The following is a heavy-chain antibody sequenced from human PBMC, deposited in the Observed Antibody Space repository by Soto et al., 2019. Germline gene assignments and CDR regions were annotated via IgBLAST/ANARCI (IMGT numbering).Heavy chain of an antibody. V-gene: IGHV1-69*12. D-gene: IGHD2-15*01. CDR2: IIPIFGTA. Sequence: QVQLVQPGAEVKKPGSSVKVSCKASGGTFSSYAISWVRQAPGQGLEWMGGIIPIFGTANYAKKFQGRARRTADEFTRTEYMELSRLRSADTAVYSCAKTVGAHYYYGMDVWGQGTTVTVSS. CDR3: AKTVGAHYYYGMDV. J-gene: IGHJ6*02. CDR1: GGTFSSYA.